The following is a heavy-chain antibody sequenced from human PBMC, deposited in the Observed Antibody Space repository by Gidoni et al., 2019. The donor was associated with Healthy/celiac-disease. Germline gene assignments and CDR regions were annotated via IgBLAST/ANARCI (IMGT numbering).Heavy chain of an antibody. J-gene: IGHJ4*02. V-gene: IGHV3-23*01. D-gene: IGHD3-3*01. CDR2: ISGSGGST. Sequence: EVQLLESGGGLVQPGGSLRLSCAASGFTFSSYARSWVRQAPGKGLEWVSAISGSGGSTYYADSVKGRFTISRDNSKNTLYLQMNSLRAEDTAVYYCAKRSSDYDFWSGYYSGDYWGQGTLVTVSS. CDR1: GFTFSSYA. CDR3: AKRSSDYDFWSGYYSGDY.